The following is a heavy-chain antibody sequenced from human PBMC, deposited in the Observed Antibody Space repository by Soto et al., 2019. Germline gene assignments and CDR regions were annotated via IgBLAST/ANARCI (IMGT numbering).Heavy chain of an antibody. Sequence: ASVKVSCKASGYTFTSYYMHLVRQAPGQGLEWMGIINPSGGNTGYAQKFQGRVTMTRNTSISTAYMELSSLRSEDTAVYYCARDSGHDYGIDDYWGQGTLVTVSS. CDR1: GYTFTSYY. D-gene: IGHD5-12*01. V-gene: IGHV1-46*01. CDR3: ARDSGHDYGIDDY. J-gene: IGHJ4*02. CDR2: INPSGGNT.